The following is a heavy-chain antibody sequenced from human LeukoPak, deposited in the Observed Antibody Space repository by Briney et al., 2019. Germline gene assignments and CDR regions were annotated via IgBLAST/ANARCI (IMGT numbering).Heavy chain of an antibody. CDR3: ARRFCSNSSCDAFDI. CDR2: ISSSGSII. CDR1: GFTLSDYY. J-gene: IGHJ3*02. D-gene: IGHD2-2*01. V-gene: IGHV3-11*04. Sequence: GGSLRLSCAASGFTLSDYYMSWIREAPGKGLEWVSYISSSGSIIYYADSVKGRFTISRDNAKNSLYLQMNSLRAEDAAVYYCARRFCSNSSCDAFDIWGQGTMVTVSS.